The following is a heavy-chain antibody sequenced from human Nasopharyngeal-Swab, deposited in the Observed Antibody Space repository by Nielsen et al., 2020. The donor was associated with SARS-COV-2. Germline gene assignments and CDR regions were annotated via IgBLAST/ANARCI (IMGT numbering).Heavy chain of an antibody. Sequence: GGSLRLSCAASGFSFSDYYISWIRQAPGKGLVWVSRINSDGRTTTYADSVKGRFTISRDNAKNTLYLQMNSLRAEDTAVYYCARSAYSSSWQYYYFDYWGQGTLVTVSS. CDR1: GFSFSDYY. CDR3: ARSAYSSSWQYYYFDY. D-gene: IGHD6-13*01. CDR2: INSDGRTT. J-gene: IGHJ4*02. V-gene: IGHV3-74*01.